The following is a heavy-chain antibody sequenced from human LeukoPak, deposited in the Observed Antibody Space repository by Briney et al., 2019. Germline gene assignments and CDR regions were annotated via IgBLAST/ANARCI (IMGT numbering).Heavy chain of an antibody. J-gene: IGHJ6*02. CDR3: ARDLAPSYGHYFYYGMDV. Sequence: ASVKVSCKASGYTFTGYYMHWVRQAPGQGLEWMGWINPNSGGTNYAQKFQGRVTMTRDTSISTAYMELSRLRSDDTAVYYCARDLAPSYGHYFYYGMDVWGQGTTVTVSS. CDR2: INPNSGGT. D-gene: IGHD5-18*01. CDR1: GYTFTGYY. V-gene: IGHV1-2*02.